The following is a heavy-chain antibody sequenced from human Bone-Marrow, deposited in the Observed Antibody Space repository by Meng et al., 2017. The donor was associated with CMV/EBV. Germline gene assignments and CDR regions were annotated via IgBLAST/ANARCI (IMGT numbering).Heavy chain of an antibody. V-gene: IGHV1-2*02. J-gene: IGHJ6*02. CDR2: INPNSGGT. D-gene: IGHD2-2*01. CDR1: GYTFTGYY. Sequence: ASVKVSCKASGYTFTGYYMHWVRQAPGQGLEWMGWINPNSGGTNYAQKFQGRVTMTRDTSISTAYMELSRLRSDDTAVYYCARGGPGTYCSSTSCEYYCGMVVWGQGTTVTVSS. CDR3: ARGGPGTYCSSTSCEYYCGMVV.